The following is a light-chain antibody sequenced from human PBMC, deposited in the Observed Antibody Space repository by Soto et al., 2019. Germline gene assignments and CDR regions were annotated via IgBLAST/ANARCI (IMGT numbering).Light chain of an antibody. V-gene: IGKV3-15*01. J-gene: IGKJ5*01. CDR3: QQYNDWPRT. CDR2: GSS. CDR1: QLFSSN. Sequence: VMTQSQATRSVSPGERVTLSCRASQLFSSNLAWYQRRPGQAPRLLIYGSSTRATGVPPRFSGSASGTELTITIRSLQSEDFGVYYCQQYNDWPRTFGQGTRLEIK.